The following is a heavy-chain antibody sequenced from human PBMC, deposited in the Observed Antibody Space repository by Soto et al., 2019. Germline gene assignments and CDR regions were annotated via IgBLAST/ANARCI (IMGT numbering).Heavy chain of an antibody. Sequence: SETLSLTCTVSGDSISNYYWSWIRQPPGKGLEWIGYFSYRGSTNYNPSLKSRVTISLDTSKNQFSLNVSSVTAADTAMYYCTKLLVCYYYYYGMDVWGQGTSVTVSS. V-gene: IGHV4-59*01. CDR1: GDSISNYY. D-gene: IGHD2-8*02. CDR2: FSYRGST. J-gene: IGHJ6*02. CDR3: TKLLVCYYYYYGMDV.